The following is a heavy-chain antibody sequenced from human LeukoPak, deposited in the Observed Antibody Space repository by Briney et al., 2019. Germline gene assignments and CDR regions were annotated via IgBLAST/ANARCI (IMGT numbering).Heavy chain of an antibody. Sequence: PGGSLRLSCAASGFTFSSYAMSWVRQAPGKGLEWVGRIKSKTDGGTTDYAAPVKGRFTISRDDSKNTLYLQMNSLKTEDTAVYYCTTDQVVVVHRSIGIHAFDIWGQGTMVTVSS. V-gene: IGHV3-15*01. J-gene: IGHJ3*02. CDR3: TTDQVVVVHRSIGIHAFDI. D-gene: IGHD2-2*01. CDR2: IKSKTDGGTT. CDR1: GFTFSSYA.